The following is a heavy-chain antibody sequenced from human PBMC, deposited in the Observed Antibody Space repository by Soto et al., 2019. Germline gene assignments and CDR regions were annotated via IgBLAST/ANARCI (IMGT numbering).Heavy chain of an antibody. D-gene: IGHD5-18*01. CDR3: TTHYVDTAMVFEPSYYYYGMDV. J-gene: IGHJ6*02. CDR2: IKSKTDGGTT. CDR1: GFTFSNAW. V-gene: IGHV3-15*07. Sequence: GGSLRLSCAASGFTFSNAWMNWVRQAPGKGLEWVGRIKSKTDGGTTDYAAPVKGRFTISRDDSKNTLYLQMNSLKTEDTAVYYCTTHYVDTAMVFEPSYYYYGMDVWGQGTTVTVSS.